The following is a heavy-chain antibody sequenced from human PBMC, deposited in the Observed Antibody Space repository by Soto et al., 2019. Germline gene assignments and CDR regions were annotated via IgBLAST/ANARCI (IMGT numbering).Heavy chain of an antibody. CDR1: GFSLTTYGVG. V-gene: IGHV2-5*02. J-gene: IGHJ4*02. CDR2: IYWDDDK. CDR3: AHSRGSVGFDY. D-gene: IGHD1-26*01. Sequence: QITLKETGPTLVNPTQTLTLTCTSSGFSLTTYGVGVGWIRQPPGKALEWLAFIYWDDDKRYSPSLKSRLTITKVTSKNQVALRMTNMDPVDTATYYCAHSRGSVGFDYWGQDILVTVSS.